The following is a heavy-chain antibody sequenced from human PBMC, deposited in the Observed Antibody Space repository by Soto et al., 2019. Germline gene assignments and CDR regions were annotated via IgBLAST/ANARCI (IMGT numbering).Heavy chain of an antibody. Sequence: SETLSLTCTVSGGSVSSGSYYWSWIRQPPGKGLEWIGYIYYSGSTNYNPSLKSRVTISVDTSKNQFSLKLSSVTAADTAVYYCARDIGMNGTFDYWGQGNLVTVSS. CDR3: ARDIGMNGTFDY. J-gene: IGHJ4*02. V-gene: IGHV4-61*01. CDR1: GGSVSSGSYY. D-gene: IGHD1-26*01. CDR2: IYYSGST.